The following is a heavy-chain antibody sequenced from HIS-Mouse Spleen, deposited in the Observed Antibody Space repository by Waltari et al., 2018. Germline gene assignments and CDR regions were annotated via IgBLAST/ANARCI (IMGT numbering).Heavy chain of an antibody. Sequence: QVQLVESGGGVGQPGRSLRLSLAASGFTFRSYGMHWGGRAQGKGLEWVAVISYDGSNKYYADSVKGRFTISRDNSKNTLYLQMNSLRAEDTAVYYCAKEYSSSHNWFDPWGQGTLVTVSS. D-gene: IGHD6-13*01. J-gene: IGHJ5*02. CDR1: GFTFRSYG. CDR2: ISYDGSNK. CDR3: AKEYSSSHNWFDP. V-gene: IGHV3-30*18.